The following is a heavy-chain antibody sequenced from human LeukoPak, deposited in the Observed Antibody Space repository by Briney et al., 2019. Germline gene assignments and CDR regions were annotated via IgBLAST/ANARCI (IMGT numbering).Heavy chain of an antibody. J-gene: IGHJ4*02. CDR2: VYHSGST. D-gene: IGHD1-1*01. CDR3: ASQLGGTTFH. CDR1: GASISSYF. Sequence: KPSETLSLTCTVSGASISSYFWSWIRQPPGEGLEWLGYVYHSGSTNYNPSLKSRVTISLDTSKTQFCLRLSSVTAADTAVYYCASQLGGTTFHWGQGTLVTVSS. V-gene: IGHV4-59*01.